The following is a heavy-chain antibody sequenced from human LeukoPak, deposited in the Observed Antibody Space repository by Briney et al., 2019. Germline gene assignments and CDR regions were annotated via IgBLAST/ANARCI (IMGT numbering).Heavy chain of an antibody. CDR1: GGFFSGYY. J-gene: IGHJ4*02. CDR3: AREEVVTAWNY. D-gene: IGHD2-21*02. Sequence: SETLSLTCAVYGGFFSGYYWSWIRQPPGKGLEWIGEINHSGSTNYNPSLKSRVTISVDTSKNQFSLKLSSVTAADTAVYYCAREEVVTAWNYWGQGTLVTVSS. CDR2: INHSGST. V-gene: IGHV4-34*01.